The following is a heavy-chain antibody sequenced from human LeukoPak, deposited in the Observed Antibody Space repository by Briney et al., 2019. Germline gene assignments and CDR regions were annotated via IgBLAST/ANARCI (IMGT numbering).Heavy chain of an antibody. CDR1: GYTFTGYY. J-gene: IGHJ4*02. D-gene: IGHD3-22*01. V-gene: IGHV1-2*02. Sequence: ASVKVSCKASGYTFTGYYMHWVRQAPGQGLEWMGWINPNSGGTNYAQKFQGRVTMTRDTSISTACMELSRLRSDDTAVYYCGETYYYDSSGYQIDYWGQGTLVTVSS. CDR2: INPNSGGT. CDR3: GETYYYDSSGYQIDY.